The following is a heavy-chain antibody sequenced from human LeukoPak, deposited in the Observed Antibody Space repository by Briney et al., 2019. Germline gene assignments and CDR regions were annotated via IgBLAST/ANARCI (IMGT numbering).Heavy chain of an antibody. CDR2: INHSGSA. CDR3: ARQGGGDGSGFYSYYFDN. D-gene: IGHD3-22*01. V-gene: IGHV4-34*01. J-gene: IGHJ4*02. CDR1: GGSISSYY. Sequence: PSETLSLTCTVSGGSISSYYWTWIRQPPGKGLEWIGEINHSGSANYNPPLKSRVAITLDTSKNQFSLRVNSVTAADTAIYYCARQGGGDGSGFYSYYFDNWGQGILVTVSS.